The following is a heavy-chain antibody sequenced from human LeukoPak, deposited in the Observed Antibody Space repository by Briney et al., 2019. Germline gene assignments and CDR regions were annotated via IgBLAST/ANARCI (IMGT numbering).Heavy chain of an antibody. CDR3: ARASSWYDY. CDR2: IWYDGSNK. V-gene: IGHV3-33*01. CDR1: GFSFSSYG. D-gene: IGHD6-13*01. J-gene: IGHJ4*02. Sequence: QPGGSLRLSCAASGFSFSSYGMHWVRRAPGKGLEWVALIWYDGSNKYYADSVKGRFTVSRDNSKNTLYLQMNSLRAEDTAVYYCARASSWYDYWGQGTLVTVSS.